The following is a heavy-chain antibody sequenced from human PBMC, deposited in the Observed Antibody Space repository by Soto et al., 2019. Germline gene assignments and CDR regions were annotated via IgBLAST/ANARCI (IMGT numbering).Heavy chain of an antibody. CDR3: TTDQSDVLRYFDWLSASYYYYGMDV. Sequence: PGGSVRLSCAASGFTFSNAWMSWVRQAPGKGLEWVGRIKSKTDGGTTDYAAPVKGRFTISRDDSKNTLYLQMNSLKTEDTAVYYCTTDQSDVLRYFDWLSASYYYYGMDVWGQGTTVTVSS. V-gene: IGHV3-15*01. J-gene: IGHJ6*02. CDR1: GFTFSNAW. D-gene: IGHD3-9*01. CDR2: IKSKTDGGTT.